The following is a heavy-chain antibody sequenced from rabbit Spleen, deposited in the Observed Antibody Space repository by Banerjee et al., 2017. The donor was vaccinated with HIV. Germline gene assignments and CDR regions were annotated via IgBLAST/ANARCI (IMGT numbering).Heavy chain of an antibody. CDR2: INVYTGKP. D-gene: IGHD1-1*01. V-gene: IGHV1S40*01. CDR1: GFSFSDKAV. Sequence: QSLEESGGGLVQPEGSLKLSCTASGFSFSDKAVMCWVRQAPGKGLQWIACINVYTGKPVYATWAKGRFTISRTSSTTVTLQMTSLTAADTATYFCARDLTSVVGWNFNLWGQGTLVTVS. J-gene: IGHJ4*01. CDR3: ARDLTSVVGWNFNL.